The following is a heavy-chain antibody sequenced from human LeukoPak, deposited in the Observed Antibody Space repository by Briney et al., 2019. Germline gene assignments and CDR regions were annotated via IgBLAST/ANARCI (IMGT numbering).Heavy chain of an antibody. Sequence: SETLSLTCAVYGGSFSGYYWSWIRQPPGKGLEWIGEINHSGSTNYNPSLKSRVTISVDTSKNQFSLKLSSVTAADTAVYYCVREVRGMILDYWGQGALVTVSS. CDR2: INHSGST. CDR1: GGSFSGYY. J-gene: IGHJ4*02. D-gene: IGHD3-10*01. V-gene: IGHV4-34*01. CDR3: VREVRGMILDY.